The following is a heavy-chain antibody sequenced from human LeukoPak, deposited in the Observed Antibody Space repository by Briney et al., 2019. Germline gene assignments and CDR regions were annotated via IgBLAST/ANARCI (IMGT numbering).Heavy chain of an antibody. D-gene: IGHD2-21*02. V-gene: IGHV3-20*04. CDR3: ARDLRSTWYSLAY. CDR1: GISSDDYG. J-gene: IGHJ4*02. CDR2: INWDGGAT. Sequence: GGSLRLSCEASGISSDDYGMSWVRQAPGKGLEWVSGINWDGGATSYADSVKGRFTISRDNANNFLYLQMNSLRAEDTAFYYCARDLRSTWYSLAYWGQGTLVTVSS.